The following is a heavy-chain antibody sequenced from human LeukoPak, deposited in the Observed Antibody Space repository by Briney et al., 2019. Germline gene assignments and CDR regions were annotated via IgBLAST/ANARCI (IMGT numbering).Heavy chain of an antibody. Sequence: ASVKVSCKASGYTFTSYYMHWVRQAPGQGLEWMGWINPNSGGTNYAQKFQGRVTMTRDTSISTAYMELSRLRSDDTAVYYCARDLLPNQILNWFDPWGQGTLVIVSS. CDR3: ARDLLPNQILNWFDP. V-gene: IGHV1-2*02. J-gene: IGHJ5*02. D-gene: IGHD1-14*01. CDR2: INPNSGGT. CDR1: GYTFTSYY.